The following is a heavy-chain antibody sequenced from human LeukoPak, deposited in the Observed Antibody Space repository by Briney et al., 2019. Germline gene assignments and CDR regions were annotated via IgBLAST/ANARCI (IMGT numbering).Heavy chain of an antibody. D-gene: IGHD5-18*01. J-gene: IGHJ4*02. V-gene: IGHV4-34*01. CDR1: GGSFSGYY. CDR3: ARGPGYTAMDY. CDR2: INHSGST. Sequence: SETLSLTCAVYGGSFSGYYWSWIRQPPGKELEWIGEINHSGSTNYNPSLKSRVTISVDTSKNQFSLKLSSVTAADTAVYYCARGPGYTAMDYWGQGTLVTVSS.